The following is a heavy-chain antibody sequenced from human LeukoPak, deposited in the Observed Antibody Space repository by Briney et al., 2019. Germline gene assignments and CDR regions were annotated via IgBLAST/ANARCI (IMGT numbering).Heavy chain of an antibody. V-gene: IGHV4-59*01. D-gene: IGHD5-18*01. CDR1: GGSISSYY. CDR3: AAGYSYDYWYFDL. J-gene: IGHJ2*01. Sequence: SETLSLTCTASGGSISSYYWSWIRQPPGKGLEWIGYIYYSGSTNYNPSLKSRVTISVDTSKNQFSLKLSSVTAADTAVYYCAAGYSYDYWYFDLWGRGTLVTVSS. CDR2: IYYSGST.